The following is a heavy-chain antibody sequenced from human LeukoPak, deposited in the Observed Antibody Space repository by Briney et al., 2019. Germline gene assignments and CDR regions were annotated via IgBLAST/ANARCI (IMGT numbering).Heavy chain of an antibody. J-gene: IGHJ4*02. D-gene: IGHD3-9*01. Sequence: GRSLRLSCAASGFTFDNYAMHWVRQAPGKGLEWVSGISWNSGSIGYADSVKGRFTISRDNAKNSLYLQMNSLRAEDTAVYYCARDSYDILTGYRFDSWGQGTLATVSS. CDR2: ISWNSGSI. CDR1: GFTFDNYA. V-gene: IGHV3-9*01. CDR3: ARDSYDILTGYRFDS.